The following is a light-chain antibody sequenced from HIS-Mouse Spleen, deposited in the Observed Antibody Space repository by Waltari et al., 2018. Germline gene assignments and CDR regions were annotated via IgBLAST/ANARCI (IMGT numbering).Light chain of an antibody. CDR1: SSDVGRYTY. CDR3: CSYAGSYTWV. V-gene: IGLV2-11*02. CDR2: DVS. Sequence: QSALTQPRAVSGSPGPSVPISCTGTSSDVGRYTYVSWYQQHPGKAPNLLIYDVSKRPSGVPDRFSGSKSGNTASLTISGLQAEDEADYYCCSYAGSYTWVFGGGTKLTVL. J-gene: IGLJ3*02.